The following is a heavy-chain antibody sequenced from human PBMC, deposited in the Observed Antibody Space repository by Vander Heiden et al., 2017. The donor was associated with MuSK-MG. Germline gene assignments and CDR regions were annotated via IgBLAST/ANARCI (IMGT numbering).Heavy chain of an antibody. D-gene: IGHD3-10*01. J-gene: IGHJ3*02. V-gene: IGHV4-59*08. CDR1: GGSISSYY. Sequence: QVQLQESGPGLVKPSETLSLTFTVSGGSISSYYWGWIRQPPGKGLEWIGYIYYSGSTNYNPSLKSRVTISVDTSKNQFSLKLSSVTAADTAVYYCARLKGPGNYYAFDIWGQGTMVTVSS. CDR3: ARLKGPGNYYAFDI. CDR2: IYYSGST.